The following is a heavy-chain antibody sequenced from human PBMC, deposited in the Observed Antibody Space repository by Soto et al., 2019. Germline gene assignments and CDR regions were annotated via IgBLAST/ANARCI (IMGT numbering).Heavy chain of an antibody. Sequence: GGSLRLSCAASGFTFTRYSMNLFGHSPGKGLEWVSSISSTTNYIYYGDSMKGRFTISRDNAKNSLYLEMNSLRAEDTAVYYCARESEDLTSNFDYWGQGTLVTVSS. CDR3: ARESEDLTSNFDY. CDR1: GFTFTRYS. V-gene: IGHV3-21*06. J-gene: IGHJ4*02. CDR2: ISSTTNYI.